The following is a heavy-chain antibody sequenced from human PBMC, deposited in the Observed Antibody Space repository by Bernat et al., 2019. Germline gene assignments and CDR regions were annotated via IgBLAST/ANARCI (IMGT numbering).Heavy chain of an antibody. CDR2: ITGKAGGGAT. CDR1: GFSFSDAW. D-gene: IGHD2-21*02. CDR3: AKSGGQPLLSYFDY. V-gene: IGHV3-15*01. J-gene: IGHJ4*02. Sequence: EVQLVESGGGLVKPGGSLRLSCAATGFSFSDAWMSWVRQAPGTGLEWVGRITGKAGGGATDYAAPVKGRFTISRDDSQHTLYLQMNSLRAEDTGVYYCAKSGGQPLLSYFDYWGQGTLVTVSS.